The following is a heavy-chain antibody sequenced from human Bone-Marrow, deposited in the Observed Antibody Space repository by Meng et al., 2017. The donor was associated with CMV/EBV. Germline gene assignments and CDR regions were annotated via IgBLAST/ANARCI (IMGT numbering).Heavy chain of an antibody. CDR2: INHSGST. CDR3: ARAVRFSRIVATIDY. J-gene: IGHJ4*02. CDR1: GGSFSGYY. Sequence: GSLRLSCAVYGGSFSGYYWSWIRQPPGKGLEWIGEINHSGSTNYNPSLKSRVTISVDTSKNQFSLKLSSVTAADTVVYYCARAVRFSRIVATIDYWGQGTLVTVSS. V-gene: IGHV4-34*01. D-gene: IGHD5-12*01.